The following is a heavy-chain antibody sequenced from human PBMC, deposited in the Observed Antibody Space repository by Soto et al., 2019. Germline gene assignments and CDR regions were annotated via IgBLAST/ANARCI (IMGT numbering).Heavy chain of an antibody. J-gene: IGHJ3*01. Sequence: QITLKESGPTVVKPTQTLTLTCTFSGFSLNTYGVGVAWIRQPPGKALEWLALIYWDDDDRYSPSLRSRLIITKDTSKNQVVLTINNMDPMDTATYYCAHRRKDSGSHNAFDVWGQGTMVTVSS. CDR3: AHRRKDSGSHNAFDV. CDR1: GFSLNTYGVG. CDR2: IYWDDDD. V-gene: IGHV2-5*02. D-gene: IGHD3-22*01.